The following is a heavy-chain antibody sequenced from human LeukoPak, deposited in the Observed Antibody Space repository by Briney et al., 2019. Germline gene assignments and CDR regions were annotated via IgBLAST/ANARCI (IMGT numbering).Heavy chain of an antibody. V-gene: IGHV3-7*03. J-gene: IGHJ4*02. CDR3: ARGGGYSYGLPFDY. Sequence: GGSLRLSCAASGFTFSSYWMSWVRQAPGKGLEWVANIKQDGSEKYYVDSVKGRFTISRDNAKNSLYLQMNSLRAEDTGVYYCARGGGYSYGLPFDYWGQGTLVTVSS. D-gene: IGHD5-18*01. CDR1: GFTFSSYW. CDR2: IKQDGSEK.